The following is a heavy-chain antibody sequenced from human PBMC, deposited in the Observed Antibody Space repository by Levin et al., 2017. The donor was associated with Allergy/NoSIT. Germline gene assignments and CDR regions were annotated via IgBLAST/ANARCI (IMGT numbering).Heavy chain of an antibody. CDR3: AKSTVVTQYYYGMDV. J-gene: IGHJ6*02. CDR1: GFTFSSYA. V-gene: IGHV3-23*01. D-gene: IGHD4-23*01. CDR2: ISGSGGST. Sequence: GGSLRLSCAASGFTFSSYAMSWVRQAPGKGLEWVSAISGSGGSTYYADSVKGRFTISRDNSKNTLYLQMNSLRAEDTAVYYCAKSTVVTQYYYGMDVWGQGTTVTVSS.